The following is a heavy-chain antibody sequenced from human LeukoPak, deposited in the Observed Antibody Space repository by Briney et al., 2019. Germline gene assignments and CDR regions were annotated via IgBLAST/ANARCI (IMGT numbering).Heavy chain of an antibody. CDR1: GFNFNTYY. V-gene: IGHV3-74*01. J-gene: IGHJ4*02. D-gene: IGHD5-24*01. CDR2: IDTDGKTT. CDR3: VRDKDGYNF. Sequence: GGPLRLSCAASGFNFNTYYMHWLRHAPGKGLVWVSRIDTDGKTTTYADSVKGRFTISRDNAKNTVYLQMNSLRAEDTAVYYCVRDKDGYNFWGQGTLVSVSS.